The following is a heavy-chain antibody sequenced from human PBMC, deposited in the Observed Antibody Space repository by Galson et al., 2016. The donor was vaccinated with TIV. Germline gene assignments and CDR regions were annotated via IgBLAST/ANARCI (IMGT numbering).Heavy chain of an antibody. J-gene: IGHJ5*02. Sequence: SLRLSCAGSGFSFSDYYMGWIRQAPGKGLEWVASINQGGSEKDYVDSVKGRFTISRDNAQTSLYLQMDSLRAEDTAVYYCARMLFDIVGAPAATPTGYFDPWGQGTLVTVSS. CDR3: ARMLFDIVGAPAATPTGYFDP. CDR2: INQGGSEK. CDR1: GFSFSDYY. V-gene: IGHV3-7*01. D-gene: IGHD2-2*01.